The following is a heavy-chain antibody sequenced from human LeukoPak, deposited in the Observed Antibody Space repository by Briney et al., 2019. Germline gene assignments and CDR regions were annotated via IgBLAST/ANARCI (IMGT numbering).Heavy chain of an antibody. Sequence: PSQTLSLTCTVSGGSISSGGYYWSWIRQPPGKGLEWIGYIYHSGSTYYNPSLKSRVTISVDTSKNHFSLRLSSVTGADTAVYYCARVWSTPTYLGVFDIWGQGTMVTVSS. J-gene: IGHJ3*02. CDR3: ARVWSTPTYLGVFDI. CDR1: GGSISSGGYY. V-gene: IGHV4-30-2*01. D-gene: IGHD2-8*01. CDR2: IYHSGST.